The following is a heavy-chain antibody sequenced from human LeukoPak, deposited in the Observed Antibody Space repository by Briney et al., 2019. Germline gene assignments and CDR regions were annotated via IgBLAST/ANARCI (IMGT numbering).Heavy chain of an antibody. D-gene: IGHD3-22*01. CDR2: INPSGGST. CDR3: ARAHHYETSGYYSNWFDP. Sequence: GASVKVSCKASGYTFNHHGISWVRQAPGQGLEWMGIINPSGGSTSYAQKFQGRVTMTRDTSTSTVYMELSSLRSEDTAVYYCARAHHYETSGYYSNWFDPWGQGTLVAVSS. J-gene: IGHJ5*02. CDR1: GYTFNHHG. V-gene: IGHV1-46*02.